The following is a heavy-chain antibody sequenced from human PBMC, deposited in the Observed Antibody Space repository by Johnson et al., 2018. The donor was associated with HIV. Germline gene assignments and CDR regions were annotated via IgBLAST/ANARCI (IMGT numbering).Heavy chain of an antibody. CDR2: IYSGGST. D-gene: IGHD6-13*01. V-gene: IGHV3-66*01. CDR3: ARDEGPYSSSWTHAFDI. CDR1: GFTVSSNY. Sequence: VQVVESGGGLVQPGGSLRLSCAASGFTVSSNYMSWVRQAPGKGLEWVSGIYSGGSTYYANSVKGRFTISRDNSKNTLYLQMGSLRAEDMAVYYCARDEGPYSSSWTHAFDIWGQGTMVTVSS. J-gene: IGHJ3*02.